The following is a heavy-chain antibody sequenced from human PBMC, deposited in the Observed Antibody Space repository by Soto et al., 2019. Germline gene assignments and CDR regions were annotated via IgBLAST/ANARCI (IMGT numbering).Heavy chain of an antibody. CDR1: GGSISSGAFY. Sequence: QVQLQESGPGLVKPSQTLSLTCTVSGGSISSGAFYWSWIRQHPGKGLEWVGYIYYSGSTYYNPSLKSRVTISLDASENHLSLKLSSVTAADTAVYYCAREPRRLSERFGEPSGPGYYGMDVWGQGTTVIVSS. D-gene: IGHD3-10*01. CDR3: AREPRRLSERFGEPSGPGYYGMDV. V-gene: IGHV4-31*03. J-gene: IGHJ6*02. CDR2: IYYSGST.